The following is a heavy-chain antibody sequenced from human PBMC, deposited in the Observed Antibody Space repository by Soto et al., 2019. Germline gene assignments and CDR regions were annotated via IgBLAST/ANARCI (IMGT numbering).Heavy chain of an antibody. CDR3: AREPTHSHT. J-gene: IGHJ5*02. CDR2: ISAYNGNT. V-gene: IGHV1-18*01. Sequence: QVQLVQSGAEVKKPGASVKVSCKASGYTFTSYGISWVRQAPGQGLEWMGWISAYNGNTKYAQKLQGRVTMPTDTSPRTAYMELRRLSSADPAVYYWAREPTHSHTWGQATLVTVSS. CDR1: GYTFTSYG.